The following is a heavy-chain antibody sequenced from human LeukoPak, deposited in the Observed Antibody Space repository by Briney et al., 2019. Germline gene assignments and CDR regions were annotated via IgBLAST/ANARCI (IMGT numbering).Heavy chain of an antibody. CDR1: GFTFSSYE. CDR2: IASGGGANR. J-gene: IGHJ6*02. Sequence: GGSLRLSCAVSGFTFSSYEMNWVRQAPGKGLEWVSYIASGGGANRFYSESVKGRFTISRDNAKNSLYLYMNSLRAEDTGVYYCARIGTTTRGPAGLDVWGQGTTVTVSS. CDR3: ARIGTTTRGPAGLDV. D-gene: IGHD2/OR15-2a*01. V-gene: IGHV3-48*03.